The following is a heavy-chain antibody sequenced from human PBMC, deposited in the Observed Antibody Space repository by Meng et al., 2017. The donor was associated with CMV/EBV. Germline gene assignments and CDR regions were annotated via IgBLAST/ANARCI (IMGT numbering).Heavy chain of an antibody. Sequence: GGSLRLSCTASGFTFGNYAMSWVRQAPGKGLEWVGLIRSKGHGGTTEYAASVKARFIISRDNAKNSLYLQMNSLRAEDTAVYYCARDGTIAAAGHSYYYYGMDVWGQGTTVTVSS. CDR3: ARDGTIAAAGHSYYYYGMDV. D-gene: IGHD6-13*01. CDR1: GFTFGNYA. V-gene: IGHV3-49*04. CDR2: IRSKGHGGTT. J-gene: IGHJ6*02.